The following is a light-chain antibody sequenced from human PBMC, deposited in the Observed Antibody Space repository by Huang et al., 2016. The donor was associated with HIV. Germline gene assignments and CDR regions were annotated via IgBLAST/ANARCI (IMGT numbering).Light chain of an antibody. CDR2: RAA. CDR1: QNVTDS. Sequence: EIVLTQSPATLSLSPGERATLSCRASQNVTDSLAWYRQKPGQAPRLLIYRAANRATGTPARFSGSGSGTDVTLTISSLEPEDFAIYYCQERIQWPRLTFGGGTKVEIK. CDR3: QERIQWPRLT. J-gene: IGKJ4*01. V-gene: IGKV3-11*01.